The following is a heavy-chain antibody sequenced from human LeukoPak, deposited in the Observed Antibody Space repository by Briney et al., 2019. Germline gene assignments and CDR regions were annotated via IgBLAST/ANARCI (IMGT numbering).Heavy chain of an antibody. D-gene: IGHD3-3*01. CDR1: GYTFTSYG. J-gene: IGHJ5*02. CDR3: ARDLRERTIFGVVIMGGHDWFDP. Sequence: GASVKVSCKASGYTFTSYGISWVRQAPGQGLEWMGWISAYNGNTNYAQKLQGRVTMTTDTSTSTAYMELRSLRSDDTAVYYCARDLRERTIFGVVIMGGHDWFDPWGQGTLVTVSS. CDR2: ISAYNGNT. V-gene: IGHV1-18*01.